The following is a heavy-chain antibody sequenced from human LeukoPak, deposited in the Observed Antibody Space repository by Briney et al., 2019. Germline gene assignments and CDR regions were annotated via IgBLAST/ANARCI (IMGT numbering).Heavy chain of an antibody. CDR2: ISHSGST. CDR3: ARGGGSSGYFDY. CDR1: GDAISSGVYS. J-gene: IGHJ4*02. Sequence: SETLSLTCVVSGDAISSGVYSWAWLRQPPGQGLEWIGYISHSGSTYHNPSLESRVVISVDRSKNQISLNLTSVTAADTAVYYCARGGGSSGYFDYWGQGTLVTVSS. D-gene: IGHD3-22*01. V-gene: IGHV4-30-2*01.